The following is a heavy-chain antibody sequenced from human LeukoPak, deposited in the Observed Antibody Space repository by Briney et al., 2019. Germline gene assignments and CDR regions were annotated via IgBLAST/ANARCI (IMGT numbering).Heavy chain of an antibody. CDR1: GGSISSSSYY. Sequence: PSETLSLTCTVSGGSISSSSYYWGWIRQPPGKGLEWIGSIYYSGSTYYNPSLKSRVTISVDTSKNQFSLKLSSVTAADTAVYYCANTIWFGELFYFDPWGQGTLVTVSS. D-gene: IGHD3-10*01. J-gene: IGHJ5*02. CDR3: ANTIWFGELFYFDP. V-gene: IGHV4-39*01. CDR2: IYYSGST.